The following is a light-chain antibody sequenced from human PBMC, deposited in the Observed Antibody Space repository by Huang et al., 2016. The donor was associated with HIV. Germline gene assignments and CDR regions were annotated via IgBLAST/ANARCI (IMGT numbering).Light chain of an antibody. Sequence: DIPMTQSPPSLPASVGDRVTFTCRANQNITKSLNWYQQKPGKAPKLLSYTASTWESGVPSRFSGSGSGSRFTLNIVSLQPEDFATYYCQQSFSVPRTFG. CDR3: QQSFSVPRT. J-gene: IGKJ1*01. V-gene: IGKV1-39*01. CDR1: QNITKS. CDR2: TAS.